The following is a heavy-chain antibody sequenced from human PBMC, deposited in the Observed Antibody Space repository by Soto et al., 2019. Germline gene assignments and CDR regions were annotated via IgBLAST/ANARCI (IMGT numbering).Heavy chain of an antibody. J-gene: IGHJ3*02. CDR2: IYPGDSDT. D-gene: IGHD4-17*01. V-gene: IGHV5-51*01. CDR3: ARQREATVASRAAFDI. Sequence: GSLKISCKGSGYSFTSYWIGWVLQMPGKGLEWMGIIYPGDSDTRYSPSFQGQVTISADKSISTAYLQWSSLKASDTAMYYCARQREATVASRAAFDIWGQGTMVTVSS. CDR1: GYSFTSYW.